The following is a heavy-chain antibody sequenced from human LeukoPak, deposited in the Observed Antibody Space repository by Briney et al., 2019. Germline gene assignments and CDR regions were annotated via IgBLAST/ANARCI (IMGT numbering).Heavy chain of an antibody. CDR1: EFPFTRTW. D-gene: IGHD5-12*01. Sequence: PGRSCRPSCAVSEFPFTRTWMTWVRQAPGRGLEWVGRIKSKTDGGTTDYAAPVKGRFSISIDASKNTLYLQMNSLETEDTAMYYCTTCGYDRCGSFDIWGQGTVVVVSS. V-gene: IGHV3-15*01. CDR3: TTCGYDRCGSFDI. J-gene: IGHJ3*02. CDR2: IKSKTDGGTT.